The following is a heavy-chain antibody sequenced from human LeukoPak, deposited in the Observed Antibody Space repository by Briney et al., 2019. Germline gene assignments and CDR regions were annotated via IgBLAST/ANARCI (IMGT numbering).Heavy chain of an antibody. Sequence: GGSLRLSCAASGFTFSSYAMSWVRQAPGKGLEWVSAISGSGGSTYYADSVKGRFTISRDNSKNTLYLQMNSLRAEDTAVYYCANIYSSSSFFGYYYGMDVWGQGTTVTVSS. J-gene: IGHJ6*02. V-gene: IGHV3-23*01. D-gene: IGHD6-6*01. CDR1: GFTFSSYA. CDR3: ANIYSSSSFFGYYYGMDV. CDR2: ISGSGGST.